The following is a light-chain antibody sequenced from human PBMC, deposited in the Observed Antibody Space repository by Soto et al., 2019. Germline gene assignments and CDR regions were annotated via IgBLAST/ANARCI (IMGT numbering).Light chain of an antibody. Sequence: QAVVTQEPSLTVSPGGTVTLTCGSSTGAVTSGNYPYWFQKKPGQAPRTLIYDTTNKQSWTPARFSGSLLGGKAALTLAGAQTDDEVDYYCVLSYSGTNWVFGGGTKLTVL. V-gene: IGLV7-46*01. CDR2: DTT. CDR1: TGAVTSGNY. CDR3: VLSYSGTNWV. J-gene: IGLJ3*02.